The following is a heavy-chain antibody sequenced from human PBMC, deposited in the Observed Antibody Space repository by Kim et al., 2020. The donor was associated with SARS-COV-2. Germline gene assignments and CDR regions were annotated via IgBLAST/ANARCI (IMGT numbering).Heavy chain of an antibody. CDR2: IRSTIYGGTT. J-gene: IGHJ6*02. V-gene: IGHV3-49*04. Sequence: GGSLRLSCLSSGFTFREFPMAWVRQAPGKGLELIGFIRSTIYGGTTEYAASVRGRFIISRDDSKNIAHLQMNSLKTEDTGVCYCVRVDCRSVSCYGDDYRNYYGMDVWGQGTTVIVSS. CDR3: VRVDCRSVSCYGDDYRNYYGMDV. D-gene: IGHD2-2*01. CDR1: GFTFREFP.